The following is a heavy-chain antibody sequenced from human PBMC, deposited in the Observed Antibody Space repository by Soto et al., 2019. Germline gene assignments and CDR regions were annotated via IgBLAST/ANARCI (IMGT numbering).Heavy chain of an antibody. V-gene: IGHV4-34*02. CDR2: VHHDGGI. D-gene: IGHD6-19*01. CDR3: SRGYGEQWPTSDY. J-gene: IGHJ4*02. CDR1: GGSFSGYH. Sequence: QVQLQQWGERLLKPSETLSLTCAVYGGSFSGYHYTWIRQPPGKGLEWIGEVHHDGGINYNPSLASRATFSADASKNQFSLRLRSATAADTAVYYCSRGYGEQWPTSDYWGQGTLVTVSS.